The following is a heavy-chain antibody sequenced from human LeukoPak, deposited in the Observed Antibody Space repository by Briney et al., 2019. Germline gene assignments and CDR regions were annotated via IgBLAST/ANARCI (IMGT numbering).Heavy chain of an antibody. CDR1: GGSISSYY. D-gene: IGHD6-13*01. V-gene: IGHV4-59*08. CDR2: IYYSGST. CDR3: ASRGVAAAYDAFDI. Sequence: SETLSLTCTVSGGSISSYYWSWVRQPPGKGLEWIGYIYYSGSTNYYPFLRSRVTISVDTSKNQFSLKLTSVTAADTAVYYCASRGVAAAYDAFDIWGQGTMVTVSS. J-gene: IGHJ3*02.